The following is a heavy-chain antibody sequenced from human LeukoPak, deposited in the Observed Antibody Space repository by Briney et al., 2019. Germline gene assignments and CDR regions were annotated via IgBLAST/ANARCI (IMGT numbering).Heavy chain of an antibody. V-gene: IGHV3-23*01. D-gene: IGHD3-10*01. Sequence: PGGSLRLSCAASGFTFSSYAMSLVRQAPGKGLEWGSAISGSGGSTYYADSVKGRFTISRDNSKNTLYLQMNSLRAEDTAVYYCANPLGVRTGGYWGQGTLVTVSS. CDR2: ISGSGGST. CDR3: ANPLGVRTGGY. J-gene: IGHJ4*02. CDR1: GFTFSSYA.